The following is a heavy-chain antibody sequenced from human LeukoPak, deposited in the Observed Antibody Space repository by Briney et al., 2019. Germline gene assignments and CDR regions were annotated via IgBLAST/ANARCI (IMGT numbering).Heavy chain of an antibody. CDR1: GGSISSDDYF. V-gene: IGHV4-30-2*01. CDR2: IYHRGST. CDR3: ARYPGYSYGSMYFDY. D-gene: IGHD5-18*01. J-gene: IGHJ4*02. Sequence: SETLSLTCAVSGGSISSDDYFWSWIRQPPGKGLEWIGYIYHRGSTSYNPSLKSRVTISLDKSRNQFSLNLSSVTAADTAVYYCARYPGYSYGSMYFDYWGQGTLVTVSS.